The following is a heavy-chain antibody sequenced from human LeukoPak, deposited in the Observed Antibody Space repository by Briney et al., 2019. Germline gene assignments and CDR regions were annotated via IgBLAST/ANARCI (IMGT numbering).Heavy chain of an antibody. Sequence: GGSLRLSCAASGFTFSSYAMHWVRQAPGKGLGWVAVISYDGSNKYYADSVKGRFTISRDNSKNTLYLQMNSLRAEDTAVYYCARDIALSSGWAPSDYWGQGTLVTVSS. V-gene: IGHV3-30-3*01. J-gene: IGHJ4*02. CDR3: ARDIALSSGWAPSDY. CDR1: GFTFSSYA. CDR2: ISYDGSNK. D-gene: IGHD6-19*01.